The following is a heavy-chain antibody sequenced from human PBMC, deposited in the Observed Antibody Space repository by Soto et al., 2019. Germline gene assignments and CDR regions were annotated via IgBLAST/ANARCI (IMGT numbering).Heavy chain of an antibody. D-gene: IGHD4-17*01. V-gene: IGHV1-46*02. CDR2: INPSGDGT. Sequence: SVKVSCKAFGYTFNAFYMHWVRQAPGQGLEWMGVINPSGDGTSYAQKFQGRVTMTRDTPTSTVYMELSSLRSEDTAVYYCARVALGYDYADVWGQGTKVSVCS. J-gene: IGHJ6*02. CDR3: ARVALGYDYADV. CDR1: GYTFNAFY.